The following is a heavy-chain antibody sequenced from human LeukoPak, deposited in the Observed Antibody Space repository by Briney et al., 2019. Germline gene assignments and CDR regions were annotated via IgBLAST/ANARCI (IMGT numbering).Heavy chain of an antibody. Sequence: SETLSLTCTVSGGSISRSSYFWGWIRQPPGKGLEWIGSIYYSGSTYYNPSLESRVTISVDTSNNQFSLKLSSVTATDTAVYYCASPSGGVYLPWGQGTLVTVSS. J-gene: IGHJ5*02. V-gene: IGHV4-39*01. CDR1: GGSISRSSYF. CDR3: ASPSGGVYLP. CDR2: IYYSGST. D-gene: IGHD5/OR15-5a*01.